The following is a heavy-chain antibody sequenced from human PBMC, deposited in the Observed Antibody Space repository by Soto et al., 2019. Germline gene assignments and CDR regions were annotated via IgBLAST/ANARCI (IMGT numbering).Heavy chain of an antibody. CDR1: GYTFTRYD. CDR3: ATHKGIVLMVYAIPNWFDP. J-gene: IGHJ5*02. V-gene: IGHV1-69*01. CDR2: IIPIFGTA. D-gene: IGHD2-8*01. Sequence: SVKVSCTASGYTFTRYDISWVRQAPGKVLDWMGGIIPIFGTANYAQKFQGRVTITADESTSTAYMELSSLRSEDTAVYYCATHKGIVLMVYAIPNWFDPWGQGTRVT.